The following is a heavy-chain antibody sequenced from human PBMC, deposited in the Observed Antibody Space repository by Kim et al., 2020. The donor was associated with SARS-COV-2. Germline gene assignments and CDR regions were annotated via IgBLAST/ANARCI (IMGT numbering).Heavy chain of an antibody. D-gene: IGHD1-26*01. V-gene: IGHV1-24*01. CDR2: T. J-gene: IGHJ4*02. CDR3: ATDAVGATDFDY. Sequence: TIYAQKFQGRVTMTEDTSTDTAYMELSSLRSEDTAVYYCATDAVGATDFDYWGQGTLVTVSS.